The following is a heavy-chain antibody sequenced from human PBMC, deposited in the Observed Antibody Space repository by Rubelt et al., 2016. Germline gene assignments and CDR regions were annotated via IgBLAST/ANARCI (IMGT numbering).Heavy chain of an antibody. V-gene: IGHV4-34*01. J-gene: IGHJ4*02. Sequence: GGSISSYYWSWIRQPPGKGLEWIGEINHSGSTNYNPSLKSRVTISVDTSKNQFSLKLSSVTAADTAVYYCARGFRAVVPAAIRGGFDYWGQGTLVTVSS. CDR1: GGSISSYY. D-gene: IGHD2-2*02. CDR3: ARGFRAVVPAAIRGGFDY. CDR2: INHSGST.